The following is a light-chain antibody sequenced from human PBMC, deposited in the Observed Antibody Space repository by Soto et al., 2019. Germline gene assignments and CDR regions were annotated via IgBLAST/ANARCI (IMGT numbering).Light chain of an antibody. J-gene: IGKJ2*02. CDR3: QLYGSSSPSWT. CDR2: GAS. Sequence: EIVLTQSPGTLSLSPGERATLSCRASQSVTSSYLAWYQQKPRQAPRLLIYGASGRATGIPDRFSGSGSGTEVTLTISRLEPEDFAVYYCQLYGSSSPSWTFGQGTKLDLK. CDR1: QSVTSSY. V-gene: IGKV3-20*01.